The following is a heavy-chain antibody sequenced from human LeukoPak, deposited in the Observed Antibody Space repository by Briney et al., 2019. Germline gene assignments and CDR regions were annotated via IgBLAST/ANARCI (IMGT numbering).Heavy chain of an antibody. CDR1: GFTFTTYG. J-gene: IGHJ1*01. CDR3: AKDHFVLGNYGYFHL. D-gene: IGHD3-16*01. CDR2: ISGSGGRT. V-gene: IGHV3-23*01. Sequence: GGSLRLSCAASGFTFTTYGMSWVRQAPGKGLEWVSTISGSGGRTYYADSVKGRFTISRDNSKNTLYLLMNSLRAEDAAVYYCAKDHFVLGNYGYFHLWGQGTLVTVSS.